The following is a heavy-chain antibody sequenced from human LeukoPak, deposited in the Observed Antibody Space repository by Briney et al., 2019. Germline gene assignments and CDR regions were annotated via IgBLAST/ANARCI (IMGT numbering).Heavy chain of an antibody. CDR3: AKDRSSSGDHYFYGLDV. V-gene: IGHV3-23*01. Sequence: PGGSLRLSCAASGFTFRSYAMSWVRQAPGKGLEWVSGISGSGGATYYADSVKGQFTISRDNSKNTLHLLMSSLRADDTAVYYCAKDRSSSGDHYFYGLDVWGQGTTVTVS. D-gene: IGHD6-6*01. CDR2: ISGSGGAT. J-gene: IGHJ6*02. CDR1: GFTFRSYA.